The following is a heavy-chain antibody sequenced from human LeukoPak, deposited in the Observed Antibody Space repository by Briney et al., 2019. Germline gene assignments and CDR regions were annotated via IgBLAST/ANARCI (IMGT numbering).Heavy chain of an antibody. CDR2: ISYDGSNK. CDR1: GFTFSNCA. V-gene: IGHV3-30-3*01. Sequence: GGSLRLSCAASGFTFSNCAMHWVRQAPGKGLEWVAVISYDGSNKYYADSVKGRFTISRDNSKNTLYLQMNSLRAEDTAVYYCARDYYGSGSYPLVDYWGQGTLVTVSS. J-gene: IGHJ4*02. CDR3: ARDYYGSGSYPLVDY. D-gene: IGHD3-10*01.